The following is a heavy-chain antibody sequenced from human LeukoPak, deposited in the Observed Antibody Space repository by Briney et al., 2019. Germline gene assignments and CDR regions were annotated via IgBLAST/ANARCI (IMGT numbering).Heavy chain of an antibody. J-gene: IGHJ5*02. CDR2: IYTSGST. D-gene: IGHD6-6*01. Sequence: TSETLSLTCTVSGGSISSYYWSWNRQPPGKGLEWIGYIYTSGSTNYNPSLKSRVTISVDTSKNQFSLKLSSVTAADTAVYYCARHSSSYISWFDPWGQGTLVTVSS. CDR3: ARHSSSYISWFDP. CDR1: GGSISSYY. V-gene: IGHV4-4*09.